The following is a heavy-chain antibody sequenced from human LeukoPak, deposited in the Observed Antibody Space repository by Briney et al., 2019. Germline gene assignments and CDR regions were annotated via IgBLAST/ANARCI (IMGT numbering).Heavy chain of an antibody. J-gene: IGHJ6*03. CDR1: GYSISNGYY. D-gene: IGHD6-6*01. CDR2: IYHRGST. V-gene: IGHV4-38-2*02. CDR3: ARAGGGSSSLYYYYYMDV. Sequence: SETLSLTCTVSGYSISNGYYWGWIRQPPGKGLEWVGSIYHRGSTYYNPSLTSRVTISLDRSKKKFSLKLTSVTAADTAVYYCARAGGGSSSLYYYYYMDVWGKGTTVTVSS.